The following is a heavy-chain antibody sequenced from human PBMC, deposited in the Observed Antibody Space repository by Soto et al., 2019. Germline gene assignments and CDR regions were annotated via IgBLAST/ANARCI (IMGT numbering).Heavy chain of an antibody. V-gene: IGHV3-33*01. CDR3: ARDGPPKYSSSWYLDYFDY. D-gene: IGHD6-13*01. CDR2: IGYDGSNK. Sequence: QVQLVESGGGVVQPGRSLRLSCAASGFTFSSYGMHWVRQAPGKGLEWVAVIGYDGSNKYYADSVKGRFTISRDNSKNALYLQMNSVRAEQTAVYYCARDGPPKYSSSWYLDYFDYWGQGTLVTVSS. CDR1: GFTFSSYG. J-gene: IGHJ4*02.